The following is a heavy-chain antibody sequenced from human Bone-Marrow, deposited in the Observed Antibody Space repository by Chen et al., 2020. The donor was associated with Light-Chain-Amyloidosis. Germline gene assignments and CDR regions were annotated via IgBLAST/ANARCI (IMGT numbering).Heavy chain of an antibody. CDR3: LRGDRRDY. J-gene: IGHJ4*02. Sequence: EVQLVESGGGLLQRGGSLRLSCAASGFAFSSYAMSWVRQAPGKGLEWVSTISGSGGSRYYGDSVKGRLTISRDNSKNALFLQMNSLRVEDTAVYYCLRGDRRDYWGQGTLVTVSS. V-gene: IGHV3-23*04. CDR2: ISGSGGSR. CDR1: GFAFSSYA.